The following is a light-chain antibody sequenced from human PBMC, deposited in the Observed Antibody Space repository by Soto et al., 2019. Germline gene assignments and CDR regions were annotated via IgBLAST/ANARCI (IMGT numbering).Light chain of an antibody. J-gene: IGKJ3*01. V-gene: IGKV3-15*01. Sequence: IVMTQSAATLSVSPGERATLACRASQAVSSNLAWYQQKHGQAPRLLIYAASTRAAGIPDRFSGSGSGTGFTLTITSLQSEDFAVYYCQHYNNWPFTFGPGTKVDIK. CDR3: QHYNNWPFT. CDR1: QAVSSN. CDR2: AAS.